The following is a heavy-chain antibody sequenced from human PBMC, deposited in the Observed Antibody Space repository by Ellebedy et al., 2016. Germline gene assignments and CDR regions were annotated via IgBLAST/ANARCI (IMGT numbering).Heavy chain of an antibody. CDR3: AKRGLLGGWYAS. V-gene: IGHV5-51*01. Sequence: GESLKISCKGSGNNFTSDLIAWVRQKPGKGLEWMGIIYPGDSPTKYSPSFQGHVTISADKSISAAYLQWSSLKASDTAVYYCAKRGLLGGWYASWGQGTTVTVSS. J-gene: IGHJ5*01. CDR1: GNNFTSDL. D-gene: IGHD4-23*01. CDR2: IYPGDSPT.